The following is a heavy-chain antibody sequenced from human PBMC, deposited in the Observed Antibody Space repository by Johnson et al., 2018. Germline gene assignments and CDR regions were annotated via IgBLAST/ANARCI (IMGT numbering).Heavy chain of an antibody. J-gene: IGHJ3*02. D-gene: IGHD3-16*01. CDR2: ISYDGNNN. CDR1: GFTFSSYG. Sequence: VQLVESGGGVVQPGRSLRLSCAASGFTFSSYGMHWVRQAPGKGLEWVAVISYDGNNNYYVDSVKGRFTVSRDNSKKTRYLQMNSLRLGDSAVYYCAGGSLGADGFNIWGPGTMVTVSS. V-gene: IGHV3-30*03. CDR3: AGGSLGADGFNI.